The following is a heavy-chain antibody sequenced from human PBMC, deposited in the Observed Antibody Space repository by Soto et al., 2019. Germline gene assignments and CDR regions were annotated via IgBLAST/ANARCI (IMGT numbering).Heavy chain of an antibody. V-gene: IGHV3-23*01. CDR2: ISGSGGST. Sequence: GGSLRLSXAASGFTFSSYAMSWVRQAPGKGLEWVSAISGSGGSTYYADSVKGRFTISRDNSKNTLYLQMNSLRAEDTAVYYCAKGKAAGTGFYYGMDVWGQGTTVTVSS. J-gene: IGHJ6*02. D-gene: IGHD6-13*01. CDR1: GFTFSSYA. CDR3: AKGKAAGTGFYYGMDV.